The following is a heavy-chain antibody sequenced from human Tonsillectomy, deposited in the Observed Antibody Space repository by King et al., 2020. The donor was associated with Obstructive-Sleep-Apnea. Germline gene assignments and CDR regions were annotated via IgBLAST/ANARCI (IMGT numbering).Heavy chain of an antibody. CDR1: GFTFSSYS. Sequence: VQLVESGGGLVKPGGSLRLSCAASGFTFSSYSMNWVRQAPGKGLEWVSSISSSSSYIYYSDSVKGRFTISRDNAKNSRYLQMNSLRAEDTAVYYCARDSSYTATFDYWGQGTLVTVSS. D-gene: IGHD5-18*01. CDR2: ISSSSSYI. V-gene: IGHV3-21*01. CDR3: ARDSSYTATFDY. J-gene: IGHJ4*02.